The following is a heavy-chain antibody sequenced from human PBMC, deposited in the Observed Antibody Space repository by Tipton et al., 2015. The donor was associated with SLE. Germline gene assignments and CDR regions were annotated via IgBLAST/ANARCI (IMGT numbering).Heavy chain of an antibody. D-gene: IGHD4-17*01. Sequence: TLSLTCTVSGGSISSSSYYWGWIRQPPGKGLEWIGSIYYSGSTYYNPSLKSRVAISEDTSKQQFSLKLTSLTAADTAVYYCARHAGDYAYFDSWGQGILVTVSS. CDR1: GGSISSSSYY. J-gene: IGHJ4*02. V-gene: IGHV4-39*01. CDR2: IYYSGST. CDR3: ARHAGDYAYFDS.